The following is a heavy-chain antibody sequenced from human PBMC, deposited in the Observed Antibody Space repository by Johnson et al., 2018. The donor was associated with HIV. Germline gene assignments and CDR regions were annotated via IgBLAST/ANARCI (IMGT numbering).Heavy chain of an antibody. V-gene: IGHV3-30*02. J-gene: IGHJ3*02. CDR2: IHYDGSNK. D-gene: IGHD2-15*01. CDR3: AKASDIGAFDI. CDR1: GFTFSSYG. Sequence: QVQLVESGGGVVQPGGSLRLSCAASGFTFSSYGMHWVRQAPGKGLEWVAFIHYDGSNKYYADSVKGRFTISRDNSKNTLYLQMNSLRAEDTAVYYCAKASDIGAFDIWGQGTMVTVSS.